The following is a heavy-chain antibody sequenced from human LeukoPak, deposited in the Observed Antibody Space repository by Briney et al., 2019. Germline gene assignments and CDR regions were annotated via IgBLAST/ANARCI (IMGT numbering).Heavy chain of an antibody. D-gene: IGHD6-19*01. CDR1: GFTFSNAW. CDR3: AKAVAGQHFDY. Sequence: GGSLRLSCAASGFTFSNAWMSWVRQAPGKGLEWVSGISWNSGSIGYADSVKGRFTISRDNAKNSLYLQMNSLRAEDTALYYCAKAVAGQHFDYWGQGTLVTVSS. CDR2: ISWNSGSI. J-gene: IGHJ4*02. V-gene: IGHV3-9*01.